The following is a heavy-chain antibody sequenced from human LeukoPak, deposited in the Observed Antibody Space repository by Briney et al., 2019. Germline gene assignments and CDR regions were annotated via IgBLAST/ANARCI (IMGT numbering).Heavy chain of an antibody. V-gene: IGHV3-33*08. Sequence: PGGSLRLSCAASGFTFSSYGMHWVRQAPGKGLEWVAVIWYDGSNKYYADSVKGRFTISRDNSKNTLYLQMNSLRAEDTAVYYCASLGYGGNQLSPFDYWGQGTLVTVSS. CDR3: ASLGYGGNQLSPFDY. CDR2: IWYDGSNK. D-gene: IGHD4-23*01. CDR1: GFTFSSYG. J-gene: IGHJ4*02.